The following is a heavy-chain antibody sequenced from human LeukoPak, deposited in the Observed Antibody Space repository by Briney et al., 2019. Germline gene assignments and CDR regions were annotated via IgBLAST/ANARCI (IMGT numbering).Heavy chain of an antibody. CDR1: GFTFSSYW. Sequence: TGGSLRLSCAASGFTFSSYWMSWVRPAPGKGLEWVANIKQDGSEKYYVDSVKGRFTISRDNAKNSLYLQMNSLRAEDTAVYYCARAYQLLYHHPFDYWGQGTLVTVSS. J-gene: IGHJ4*02. V-gene: IGHV3-7*04. CDR2: IKQDGSEK. CDR3: ARAYQLLYHHPFDY. D-gene: IGHD2-2*02.